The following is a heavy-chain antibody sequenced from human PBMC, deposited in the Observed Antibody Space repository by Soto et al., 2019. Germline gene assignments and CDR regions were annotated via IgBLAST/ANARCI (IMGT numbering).Heavy chain of an antibody. CDR3: ARAFYGSGSYSLDY. Sequence: GGSLILSCAASGFSFSDHYMDWVRQAPAEGLEWIGRTRNRGNGYTIEYAASAKGRFIISRDDSKNSLYLQMNSLKTEDTAVYYCARAFYGSGSYSLDYWGQGALVTVSS. J-gene: IGHJ4*02. CDR2: TRNRGNGYTI. D-gene: IGHD3-10*01. CDR1: GFSFSDHY. V-gene: IGHV3-72*01.